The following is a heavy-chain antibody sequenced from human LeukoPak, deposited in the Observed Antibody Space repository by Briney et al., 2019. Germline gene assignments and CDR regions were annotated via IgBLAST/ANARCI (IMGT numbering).Heavy chain of an antibody. J-gene: IGHJ3*02. CDR1: GGSISSYY. CDR2: IYYSGST. CDR3: ARPRDCSSTSCSKARSAFDI. V-gene: IGHV4-59*12. D-gene: IGHD2-2*01. Sequence: PSETLSLTCTVSGGSISSYYWSWIRQPPGKGLEWIGYIYYSGSTNYNPSLKSRVTISADRSKNQFSLKLSSVTAADTAVYYCARPRDCSSTSCSKARSAFDIWGQGTMVTVSS.